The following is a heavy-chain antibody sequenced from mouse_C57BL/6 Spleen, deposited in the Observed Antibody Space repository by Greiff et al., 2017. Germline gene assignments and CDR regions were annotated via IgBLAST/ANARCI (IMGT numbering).Heavy chain of an antibody. CDR1: GFTFSDAW. CDR2: IRNKANNHAT. D-gene: IGHD2-5*01. Sequence: EVQRVESGGGLVQPGGSMKLSCAASGFTFSDAWMDWVRQSPEKGLEWVAEIRNKANNHATYYAVSVKGRFTISRDDSKSSVYLQMNSLRAEDTGIYYCTRSYSNYVWAWFSYWGQVTLVTVSA. J-gene: IGHJ3*01. V-gene: IGHV6-6*01. CDR3: TRSYSNYVWAWFSY.